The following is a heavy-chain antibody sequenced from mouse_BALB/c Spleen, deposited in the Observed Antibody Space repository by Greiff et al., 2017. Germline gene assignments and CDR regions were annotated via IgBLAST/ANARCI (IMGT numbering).Heavy chain of an antibody. V-gene: IGHV3-2*02. Sequence: ESGPGLVKPSQSLSLTCTVTGYSITSDYAWNWIRQFPGNKLEWMGYISYSGSTSYNPSLKSRISITRDTSKNQFFLQLNSVTTEDTATYYCARSGTGLDYWGQGTSVTVSS. CDR1: GYSITSDYA. J-gene: IGHJ4*01. CDR3: ARSGTGLDY. D-gene: IGHD4-1*01. CDR2: ISYSGST.